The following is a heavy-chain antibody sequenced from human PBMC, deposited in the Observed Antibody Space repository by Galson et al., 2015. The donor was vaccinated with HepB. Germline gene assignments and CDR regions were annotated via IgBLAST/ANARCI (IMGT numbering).Heavy chain of an antibody. CDR2: ISYDGNNQ. D-gene: IGHD3-16*01. Sequence: SLRLSCAASGFTFSNYGMHWVRQAPGKGLEWVALISYDGNNQYYVDSVKGRFTISRDNSKNTVFPQMNSLRAADTAVYHCAKDLGINTAAFDSWGQGTLLTVSS. J-gene: IGHJ4*02. CDR3: AKDLGINTAAFDS. V-gene: IGHV3-30*18. CDR1: GFTFSNYG.